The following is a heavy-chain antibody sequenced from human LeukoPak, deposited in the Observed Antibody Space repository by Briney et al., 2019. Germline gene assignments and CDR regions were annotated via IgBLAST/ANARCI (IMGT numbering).Heavy chain of an antibody. CDR1: SGSIRNSNYF. J-gene: IGHJ4*02. V-gene: IGHV4-39*01. CDR3: ARQVRDYVWGSYRYYYFDY. D-gene: IGHD3-16*02. CDR2: IFYSGST. Sequence: PSETLSLTCSVSSGSIRNSNYFWGWIRQPPGKGLEWIGSIFYSGSTDYNPSLKSRVTISVDTSKNQFSLKLSSVTAADTAVYYCARQVRDYVWGSYRYYYFDYWGQGTLVTVSS.